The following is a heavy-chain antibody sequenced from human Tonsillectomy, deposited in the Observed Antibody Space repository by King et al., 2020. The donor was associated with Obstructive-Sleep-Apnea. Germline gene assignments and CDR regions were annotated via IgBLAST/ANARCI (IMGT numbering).Heavy chain of an antibody. J-gene: IGHJ4*02. CDR2: IIPILGIA. V-gene: IGHV1-69*09. CDR1: GGTFSSYA. D-gene: IGHD1-26*01. Sequence: VQLVESGAEVKKPGSSVKVSCKASGGTFSSYAISWVRQAPGQGLEWMGGIIPILGIANYAQKFQGRVTITADKSTSTAYMELSSLRSEDTAVYYCARVVHGGGSYPPYFDYWGQGTLVTVSS. CDR3: ARVVHGGGSYPPYFDY.